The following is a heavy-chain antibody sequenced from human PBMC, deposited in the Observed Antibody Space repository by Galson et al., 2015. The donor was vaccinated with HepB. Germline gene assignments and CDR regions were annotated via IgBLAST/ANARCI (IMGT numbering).Heavy chain of an antibody. D-gene: IGHD3-22*01. V-gene: IGHV1-69*13. CDR1: GGTFSSYA. CDR2: IIPIFGTA. J-gene: IGHJ4*02. CDR3: ARISPYYYDSSGYAPFDY. Sequence: SVKVSCKASGGTFSSYAISWVRQAPGQGLEWMGGIIPIFGTANYAQKFQGRVTITADESTSTAYMELSSLRSEDTAVYYCARISPYYYDSSGYAPFDYWGQGTLVTVSS.